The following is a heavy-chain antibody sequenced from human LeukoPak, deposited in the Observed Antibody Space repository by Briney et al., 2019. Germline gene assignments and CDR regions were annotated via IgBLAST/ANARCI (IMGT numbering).Heavy chain of an antibody. J-gene: IGHJ4*02. D-gene: IGHD4-11*01. V-gene: IGHV3-7*01. CDR2: IKQDGSEK. CDR1: GFTFSSYW. CDR3: ARARKTKQTNSNYDY. Sequence: GGSLRLSCAASGFTFSSYWMSWVRQAPGKGLEWVANIKQDGSEKYYVDSVKGRFTFSRDNAKNSLYLQMNSLRAEDTAVYYCARARKTKQTNSNYDYWGQGTLVTVSS.